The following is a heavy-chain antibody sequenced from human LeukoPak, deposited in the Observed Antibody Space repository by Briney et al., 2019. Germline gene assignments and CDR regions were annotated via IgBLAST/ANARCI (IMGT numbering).Heavy chain of an antibody. CDR2: IYHSGST. V-gene: IGHV4-30-2*01. CDR3: ARDSLRFLEWFP. J-gene: IGHJ5*02. Sequence: SETLSLTCTVSGGSISSSSYYWSWIRQPPGKGLEWIGYIYHSGSTYYNPSLKSRVTISVDRSKNQFSLKLSSVTAADTAVYYCARDSLRFLEWFPWGQGTLVTVSS. CDR1: GGSISSSSYY. D-gene: IGHD3-3*01.